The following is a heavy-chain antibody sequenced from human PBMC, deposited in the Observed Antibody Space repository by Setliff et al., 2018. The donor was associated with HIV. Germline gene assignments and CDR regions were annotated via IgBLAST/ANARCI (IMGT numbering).Heavy chain of an antibody. Sequence: PSETLSLTCAVYGGSFSGYYWSWIRQPPGKGLEWIGEINHSGSTNYNPSLKSRVTTSIDTSKNQFSLDLRSVTAADTAVYYCAGHYDSSVKGDYFDDLGPGNSGHRLL. CDR2: INHSGST. CDR3: AGHYDSSVKGDYFDD. D-gene: IGHD3-22*01. V-gene: IGHV4-34*01. J-gene: IGHJ4*02. CDR1: GGSFSGYY.